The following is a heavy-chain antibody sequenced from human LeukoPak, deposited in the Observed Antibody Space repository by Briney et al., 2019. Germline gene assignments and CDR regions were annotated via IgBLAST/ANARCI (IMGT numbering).Heavy chain of an antibody. V-gene: IGHV3-23*01. CDR2: ISGSGGST. J-gene: IGHJ4*02. D-gene: IGHD3-10*01. CDR3: AKDRPYYGSGSYYDY. Sequence: GGSLRLSCAASGFTFSSYAMSWVRQAPGKGREWVSPISGSGGSTYYADSVKGRVTLSRDNSKNTLYLQTNSLRAEDTAVYYCAKDRPYYGSGSYYDYWGQGTLVTVSS. CDR1: GFTFSSYA.